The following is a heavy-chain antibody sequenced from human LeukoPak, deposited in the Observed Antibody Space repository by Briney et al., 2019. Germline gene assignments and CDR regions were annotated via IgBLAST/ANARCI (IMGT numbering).Heavy chain of an antibody. Sequence: GGSLRLSCAASGFTFSSYPMSWVRQAPGKGLEWVSAISGSGGSTYYADSVKGRFTISRDNSKNTLYLQMNSLRAEDTAVYYCAKDQDRDIVVVPAAIFFDYWGQGTLVTVSS. V-gene: IGHV3-23*01. CDR1: GFTFSSYP. CDR2: ISGSGGST. CDR3: AKDQDRDIVVVPAAIFFDY. J-gene: IGHJ4*02. D-gene: IGHD2-2*01.